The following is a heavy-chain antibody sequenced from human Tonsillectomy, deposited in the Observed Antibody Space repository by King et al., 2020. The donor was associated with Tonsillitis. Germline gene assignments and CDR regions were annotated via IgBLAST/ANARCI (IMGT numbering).Heavy chain of an antibody. CDR2: INPNSGGT. Sequence: QLVQSGAEVKKPGASVKVSCKASGYNFIGYYMHWVRQAPGQGLERMGWINPNSGGTNYPQEFQGRVTMTRDTSISTVYMELSRVTSDDTAVYYCARGRGLGVYDYWGRGTLVTVSS. J-gene: IGHJ4*02. CDR1: GYNFIGYY. D-gene: IGHD3/OR15-3a*01. V-gene: IGHV1-2*02. CDR3: ARGRGLGVYDY.